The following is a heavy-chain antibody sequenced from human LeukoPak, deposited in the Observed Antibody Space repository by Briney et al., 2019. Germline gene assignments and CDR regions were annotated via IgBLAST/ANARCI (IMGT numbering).Heavy chain of an antibody. CDR2: ISAYNGNT. Sequence: ASVKVSCKASGYTFTSYGISWVRQAPGQGREWMGWISAYNGNTNYAQKLQGRVTMTTDTSTSTAYMELRSLRSDDTAVYYCARDFIRGSSFAYRLLESWGQGTLVIVSS. V-gene: IGHV1-18*01. CDR3: ARDFIRGSSFAYRLLES. CDR1: GYTFTSYG. D-gene: IGHD5-18*01. J-gene: IGHJ4*02.